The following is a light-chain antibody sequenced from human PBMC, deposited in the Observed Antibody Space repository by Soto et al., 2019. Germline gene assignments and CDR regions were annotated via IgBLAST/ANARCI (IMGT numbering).Light chain of an antibody. J-gene: IGKJ1*01. CDR3: QNYNSYSWT. V-gene: IGKV3-20*02. CDR2: ASS. CDR1: QSVSNNY. Sequence: EIVLTQSPATLSLSPGERATLSCRASQSVSNNYLAWYQQKPGQAPRLLIYASSIRASDFPARFSGSGSGTEFTLTISSLQPDDVATYYCQNYNSYSWTFGLGTKVDI.